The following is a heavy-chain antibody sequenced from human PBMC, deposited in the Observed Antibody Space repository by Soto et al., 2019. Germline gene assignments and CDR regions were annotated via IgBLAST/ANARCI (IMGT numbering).Heavy chain of an antibody. J-gene: IGHJ6*02. CDR2: VRTAGDT. CDR1: GFTFSSYD. D-gene: IGHD3-10*01. CDR3: ARGRHYYGSGSGYHGLDV. V-gene: IGHV3-13*01. Sequence: PGGSLRLSCGASGFTFSSYDMHWVRQATGKGLEWVSVVRTAGDTYYAGSVKGRFIISRENAKNSLYLQMSSLRAGDTAVYYCARGRHYYGSGSGYHGLDVWGQGTTVTVSS.